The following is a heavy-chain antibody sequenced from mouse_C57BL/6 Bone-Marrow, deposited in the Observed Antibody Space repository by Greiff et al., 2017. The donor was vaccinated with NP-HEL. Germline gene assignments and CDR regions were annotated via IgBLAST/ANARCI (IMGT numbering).Heavy chain of an antibody. CDR2: ISDGGSYT. V-gene: IGHV5-4*01. Sequence: EVHLVESGGGLVKPGGSLKLSCAASGFTFSSYAMSWVRQTPEKRLEWVATISDGGSYTYYPDNVKGRFTISRDNAKNNLYLQMSHLKSEDTAMYYCARDSLREGGWWGQGTLVTVSA. CDR1: GFTFSSYA. D-gene: IGHD6-5*01. J-gene: IGHJ3*02. CDR3: ARDSLREGGW.